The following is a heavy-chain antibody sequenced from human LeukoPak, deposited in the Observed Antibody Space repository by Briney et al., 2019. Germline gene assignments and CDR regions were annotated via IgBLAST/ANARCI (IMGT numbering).Heavy chain of an antibody. D-gene: IGHD6-19*01. CDR3: AKERGGQWLVRVVDY. CDR2: ISGSGGST. Sequence: PGGSLRLSCAPSGFTFSSYAMSWVRQAPGKGLEWVSAISGSGGSTYYADSVKGRFTISRDNSKNTLYLQMNSLRAEDTAVYYCAKERGGQWLVRVVDYWGQGTLVTVSS. J-gene: IGHJ4*02. CDR1: GFTFSSYA. V-gene: IGHV3-23*01.